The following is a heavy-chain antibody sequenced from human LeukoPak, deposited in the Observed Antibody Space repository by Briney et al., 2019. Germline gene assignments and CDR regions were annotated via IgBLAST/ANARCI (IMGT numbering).Heavy chain of an antibody. CDR3: ANLPYDSSGYWAYFDN. CDR1: GFTFSDYY. D-gene: IGHD3-22*01. J-gene: IGHJ4*02. V-gene: IGHV3-23*01. Sequence: PGRSLRLSCAASGFTFSDYYMSWIRQAPGKGLEWVSGIGGSGGNTYYADSVKGRFTISGDSSKNVLYLQMNSLRAEDTAVYYCANLPYDSSGYWAYFDNWGQGTLVTVSS. CDR2: IGGSGGNT.